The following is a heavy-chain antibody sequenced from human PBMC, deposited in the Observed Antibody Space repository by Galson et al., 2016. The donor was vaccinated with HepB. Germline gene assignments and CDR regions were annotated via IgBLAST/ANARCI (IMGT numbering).Heavy chain of an antibody. CDR3: ARVMGQWLPYF. D-gene: IGHD6-19*01. Sequence: QSGAEVKKPGESLQTSCETSGYTFTDYWIGWVRQLPGKGLEWMGITYPRESVTRYSPSFHGQVTISADKSISTLYLRWSSLKASDTAMYYCARVMGQWLPYFWGQGTLVTVSS. V-gene: IGHV5-51*01. CDR1: GYTFTDYW. CDR2: TYPRESVT. J-gene: IGHJ4*02.